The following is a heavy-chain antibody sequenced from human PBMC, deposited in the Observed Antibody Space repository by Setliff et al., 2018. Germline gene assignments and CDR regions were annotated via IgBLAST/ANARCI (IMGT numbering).Heavy chain of an antibody. J-gene: IGHJ3*02. CDR1: GGSFRTSS. CDR2: IIPILNKP. V-gene: IGHV1-69*10. Sequence: GASVKVSCKASGGSFRTSSISWVRQAPGQGLEWMGGIIPILNKPNYAQSFQGRVAITADKSTTTSYMELIGLRSEDTALYFCATDLKFTRFCFGSNCYSGAFEMWGQGTMVTVSS. D-gene: IGHD2-21*02. CDR3: ATDLKFTRFCFGSNCYSGAFEM.